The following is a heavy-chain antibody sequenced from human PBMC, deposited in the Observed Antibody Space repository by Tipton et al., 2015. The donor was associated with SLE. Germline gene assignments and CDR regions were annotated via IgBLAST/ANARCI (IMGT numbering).Heavy chain of an antibody. CDR2: IIPIFGTA. CDR3: ARDPDYYDSSGFDAFDI. V-gene: IGHV1-69*01. CDR1: GYTFTSYG. Sequence: QVQLVQSGAEVKKPGASVKVSCKASGYTFTSYGISWVRQAPGQGLEWMGGIIPIFGTANYAQKFQGRVTITADESTSTAYMELSSLRSEDTAVYYCARDPDYYDSSGFDAFDIWGQGTMVTVSS. J-gene: IGHJ3*02. D-gene: IGHD3-22*01.